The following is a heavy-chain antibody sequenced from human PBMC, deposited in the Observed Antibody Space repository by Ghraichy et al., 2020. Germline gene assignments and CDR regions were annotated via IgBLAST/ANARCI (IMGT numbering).Heavy chain of an antibody. V-gene: IGHV4-59*08. Sequence: SETLSLTCNISAGLISNHYWNWIRQSPGGGLEWIANVNYRGSANYSPSLRGRVTISLDTPRNHFSLKLTSVTAADTGIYYCARHCYSSSYDRSSRAFDLWGRGTPVHVSS. CDR2: VNYRGSA. CDR1: AGLISNHY. J-gene: IGHJ2*01. D-gene: IGHD2-2*02. CDR3: ARHCYSSSYDRSSRAFDL.